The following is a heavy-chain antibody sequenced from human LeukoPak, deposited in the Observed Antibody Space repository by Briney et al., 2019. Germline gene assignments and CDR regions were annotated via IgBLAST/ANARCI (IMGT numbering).Heavy chain of an antibody. Sequence: GASVKVSCKASGYTFTGYYMHWVRQAPGQGLEWMGWINPNSGGTNYAQKFQGRVTMTRDTSISTAYMELSRLRSDDTAVYYCARDKRVAGLSYTAGDYRGQGTLVTVSS. CDR2: INPNSGGT. CDR1: GYTFTGYY. CDR3: ARDKRVAGLSYTAGDY. J-gene: IGHJ4*02. D-gene: IGHD5-18*01. V-gene: IGHV1-2*02.